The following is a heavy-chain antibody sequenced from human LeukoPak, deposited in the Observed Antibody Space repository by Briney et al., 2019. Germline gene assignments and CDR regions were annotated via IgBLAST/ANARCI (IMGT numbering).Heavy chain of an antibody. V-gene: IGHV3-11*04. Sequence: GGSLRLSCAASGFTFSDYYMSWIRQAPGKGLEWVSYISSSSSTIYYADSVKGRFTISRDNAKNSLYLQMNSLRDEDTAVYYCARDHCSSTSCYKYFQHWGQGTLVTVSS. CDR1: GFTFSDYY. CDR2: ISSSSSTI. J-gene: IGHJ1*01. D-gene: IGHD2-2*02. CDR3: ARDHCSSTSCYKYFQH.